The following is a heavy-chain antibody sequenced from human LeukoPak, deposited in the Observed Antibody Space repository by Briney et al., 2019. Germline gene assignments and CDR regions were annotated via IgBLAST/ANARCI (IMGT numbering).Heavy chain of an antibody. J-gene: IGHJ4*02. CDR1: GYSFSDYS. Sequence: GASVKVSCKAFGYSFSDYSIHWGRQAPGQGLEWMGRINSNSGGTSYAQNFQGRVTMTRDTSISTAYMEVSGLTSDDTAVYYCARGGSGSGYLYYFDSWGQGTLVSVSS. V-gene: IGHV1-2*06. D-gene: IGHD3-10*01. CDR2: INSNSGGT. CDR3: ARGGSGSGYLYYFDS.